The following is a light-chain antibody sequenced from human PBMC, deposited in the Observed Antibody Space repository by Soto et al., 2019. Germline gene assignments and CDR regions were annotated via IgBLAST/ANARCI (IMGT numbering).Light chain of an antibody. J-gene: IGKJ3*01. V-gene: IGKV3-15*01. CDR1: QTIANN. CDR3: QQYNDRPPIFT. CDR2: GAS. Sequence: DIVMTQSPVTLSVSPGERVTLACRASQTIANNLAWYQQKPGQAPRVLVYGASTRARGIPARFSGSGSGTEFTLTNSSLQSDDFAVYFCQQYNDRPPIFTFGPGIKVEIK.